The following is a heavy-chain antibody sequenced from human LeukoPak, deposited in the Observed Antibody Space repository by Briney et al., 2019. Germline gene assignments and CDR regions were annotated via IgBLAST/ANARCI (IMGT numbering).Heavy chain of an antibody. D-gene: IGHD1-26*01. V-gene: IGHV3-33*01. CDR1: EFPFSSYG. J-gene: IGHJ4*02. CDR2: IWYDGSNK. Sequence: GRSLRLSCVASEFPFSSYGMHWVRQAPGRGLEWVAVIWYDGSNKYYADSMKGQFTISRDNSKNTLYLQMNSLRAEDTGVYYCARAVGPFDYWGQGTLVTVSS. CDR3: ARAVGPFDY.